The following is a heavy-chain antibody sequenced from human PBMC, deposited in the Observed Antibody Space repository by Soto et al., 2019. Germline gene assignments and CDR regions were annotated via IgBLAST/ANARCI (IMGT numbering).Heavy chain of an antibody. Sequence: QITLKESGPPLVKPTQTLTLTCTFSGFSLSTGGVGVGWIRQPPGKALEWLALIYWDDDKRYSPSLKSRLTNTKHTSKSQVVLIETTMDPVDTAPYYGAHRDSAPDLGGQFYPDSYYYGLDVWGQGTPVTVSS. CDR3: AHRDSAPDLGGQFYPDSYYYGLDV. CDR2: IYWDDDK. D-gene: IGHD3-16*01. J-gene: IGHJ6*02. CDR1: GFSLSTGGVG. V-gene: IGHV2-5*02.